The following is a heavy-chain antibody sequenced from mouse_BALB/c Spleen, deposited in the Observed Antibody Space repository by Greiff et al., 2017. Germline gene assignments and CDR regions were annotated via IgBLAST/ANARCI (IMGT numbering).Heavy chain of an antibody. CDR3: ARHGASYAMDY. V-gene: IGHV2-2*02. CDR2: IWSGGST. CDR1: GFSLTSYG. Sequence: QVQLKESGPGLVQPSQSLSITCTVSGFSLTSYGVHWVRQSPGKGLEWLGVIWSGGSTDYNAAFISRLSSSKDNSKSQVFFKMNSLQANDTAIYYCARHGASYAMDYWGQGTSVTVSS. J-gene: IGHJ4*01.